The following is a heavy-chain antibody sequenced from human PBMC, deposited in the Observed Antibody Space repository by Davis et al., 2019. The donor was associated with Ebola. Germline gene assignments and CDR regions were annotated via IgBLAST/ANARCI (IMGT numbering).Heavy chain of an antibody. CDR3: AREGWKYYYDSSGYHTYYGMDV. CDR2: ISWDGGST. D-gene: IGHD3-22*01. Sequence: GGSLRLSCAASGFTFDDYTMHWVRQAPGKGLEWVSLISWDGGSTYYADSVKGRFTIPRDNAKNSLYLQMNSLRDEDTAVYYGAREGWKYYYDSSGYHTYYGMDVWGKGTTVTVSS. V-gene: IGHV3-43*01. J-gene: IGHJ6*04. CDR1: GFTFDDYT.